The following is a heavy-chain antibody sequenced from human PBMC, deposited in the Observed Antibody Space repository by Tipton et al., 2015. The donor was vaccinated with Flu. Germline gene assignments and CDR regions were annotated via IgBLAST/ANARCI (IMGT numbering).Heavy chain of an antibody. D-gene: IGHD3-10*02. CDR3: ARGSPGVSTMFGAFDI. Sequence: QLVQSGGGLIQPGGSLRLSCADSGFTVSSNYMSWDRQAPGKGLEWVSAIYSGGSTYYADSVKGRFTICSDNSKNTLYLQMNSLRAEDTAVYYCARGSPGVSTMFGAFDIWGQWIMVTVSS. CDR1: GFTVSSNY. J-gene: IGHJ3*02. V-gene: IGHV3-53*01. CDR2: IYSGGST.